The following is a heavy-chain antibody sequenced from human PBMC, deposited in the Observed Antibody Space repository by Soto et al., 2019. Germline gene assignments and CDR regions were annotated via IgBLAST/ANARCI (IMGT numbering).Heavy chain of an antibody. J-gene: IGHJ4*02. D-gene: IGHD3-10*01. CDR2: IYYSGST. CDR3: ARARITMIRGVMEFFDY. CDR1: GGSVSSNTYY. Sequence: SETLSLTCIVSGGSVSSNTYYWSWIRQPPGKGLEYIGYIYYSGSTNHNPSLKSRATISVDTSKNQFSLKLSSVTAADTAVYYCARARITMIRGVMEFFDYWGQGILVTVSS. V-gene: IGHV4-61*01.